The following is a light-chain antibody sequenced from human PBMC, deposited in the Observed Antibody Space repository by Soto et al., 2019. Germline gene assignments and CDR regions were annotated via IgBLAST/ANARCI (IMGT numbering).Light chain of an antibody. Sequence: DIQMTQSPSTLSASVGDRVIITCRASQTISSWLAWYQQKPGKAPKLLIYKASSLESGVPSRFSGSGSGTDFTLTISSLQPDDVAAYYCQQYSSYPKTFGQGTKVEIK. J-gene: IGKJ1*01. CDR2: KAS. CDR1: QTISSW. CDR3: QQYSSYPKT. V-gene: IGKV1-5*03.